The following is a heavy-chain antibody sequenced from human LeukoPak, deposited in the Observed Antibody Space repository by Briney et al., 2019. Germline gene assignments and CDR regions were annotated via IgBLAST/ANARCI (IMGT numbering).Heavy chain of an antibody. CDR1: GFTFSTYS. V-gene: IGHV3-23*01. D-gene: IGHD6-19*01. CDR3: AKDVVPDSGWDLDY. J-gene: IGHJ4*02. CDR2: IYPSGDST. Sequence: PGGSLRHSCAASGFTFSTYSMTWVRQGPGKGLEWVSSIYPSGDSTFYADSVKGRFTISRDNSKNTLYLQMSSLRTEDTAIYYCAKDVVPDSGWDLDYWGQGTLVTVSS.